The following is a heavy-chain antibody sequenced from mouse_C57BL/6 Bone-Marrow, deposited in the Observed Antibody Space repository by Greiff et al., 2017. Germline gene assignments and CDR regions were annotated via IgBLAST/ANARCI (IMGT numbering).Heavy chain of an antibody. CDR2: IHPNSGST. CDR1: GYTFTSYW. Sequence: VQLQQPGAELVKPGASVKLSCKASGYTFTSYWMHWVKQRSGQGLEWIGMIHPNSGSTNYNEKFKSKATLTVDNSSRTAYMKVSSLTSADSAVYYCARYIRGTFYDGYPWFAYWGQGTLVTVSA. V-gene: IGHV1-64*01. J-gene: IGHJ3*01. CDR3: ARYIRGTFYDGYPWFAY. D-gene: IGHD2-3*01.